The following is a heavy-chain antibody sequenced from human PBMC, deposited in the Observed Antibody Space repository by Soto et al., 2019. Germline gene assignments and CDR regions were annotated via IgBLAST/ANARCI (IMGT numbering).Heavy chain of an antibody. CDR2: IWYDGSNK. CDR1: GFTFSSYG. V-gene: IGHV3-33*01. J-gene: IGHJ5*02. Sequence: GGSLRLSCAASGFTFSSYGMHWVRQAPGKGLEWVAVIWYDGSNKYYADSVKGRFTISRDNSKNTLYLQMNSLRAEDTAVYYCARDGMIVATGINWFDPWGQGTLVTVSS. CDR3: ARDGMIVATGINWFDP. D-gene: IGHD3-22*01.